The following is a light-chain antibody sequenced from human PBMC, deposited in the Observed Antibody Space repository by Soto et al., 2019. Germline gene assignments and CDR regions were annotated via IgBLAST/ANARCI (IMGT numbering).Light chain of an antibody. Sequence: VLTPPASVSGSAGQSITISCSGTMRDVGAYNLVSWYQQHPGTAPKLIIYEVRNRPSGISSRFSGSRSGNTASLTISGLQSEDEGYYYCSAYTARSTLVFGGGTKATVL. J-gene: IGLJ3*02. CDR1: MRDVGAYNL. CDR3: SAYTARSTLV. CDR2: EVR. V-gene: IGLV2-14*01.